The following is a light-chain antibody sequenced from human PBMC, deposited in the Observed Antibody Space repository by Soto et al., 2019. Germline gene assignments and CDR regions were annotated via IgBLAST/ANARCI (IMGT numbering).Light chain of an antibody. V-gene: IGKV3D-15*01. Sequence: EIVMTQSPVTLSASPGESATLSCRASQSVDNNVAWYQQKPGQAHRLLIYGASTRATGIPARFSGSGSGTEFTLTIRSLQSEDFAVYHCQQYNNWPAITFGQGTRRDI. J-gene: IGKJ5*01. CDR2: GAS. CDR1: QSVDNN. CDR3: QQYNNWPAIT.